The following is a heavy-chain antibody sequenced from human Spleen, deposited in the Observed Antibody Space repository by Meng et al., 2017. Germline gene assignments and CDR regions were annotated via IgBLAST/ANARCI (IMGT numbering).Heavy chain of an antibody. V-gene: IGHV4-34*01. J-gene: IGHJ4*02. CDR3: ARIRAYFYESGGYYPPDF. CDR2: TNHSGSA. Sequence: SETLSLTCGVYGGSLSGYYWSWIRQPPGKGLEWIGETNHSGSAKYNPSLESRVTISVELFKNQFSLKLRSVTAADTAVYYCARIRAYFYESGGYYPPDFWGQGTLVTVSS. CDR1: GGSLSGYY. D-gene: IGHD3-22*01.